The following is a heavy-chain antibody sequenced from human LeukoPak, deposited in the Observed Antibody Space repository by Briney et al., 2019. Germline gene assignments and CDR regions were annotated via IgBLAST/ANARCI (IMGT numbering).Heavy chain of an antibody. D-gene: IGHD3-3*01. V-gene: IGHV1-69*13. Sequence: SVKVSCKASGGTFSSYAISWVRQAPGQGLEWMGGIIPIFGTANYAQKFQGRVTITADESTSTAYMELSSLRSEDTAVYYCARGERYYDFWSGLDYWGQGTLVTVSS. CDR3: ARGERYYDFWSGLDY. CDR2: IIPIFGTA. J-gene: IGHJ4*02. CDR1: GGTFSSYA.